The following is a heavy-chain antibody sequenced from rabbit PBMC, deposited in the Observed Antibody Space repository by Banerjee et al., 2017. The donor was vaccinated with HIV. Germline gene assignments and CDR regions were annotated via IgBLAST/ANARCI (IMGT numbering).Heavy chain of an antibody. J-gene: IGHJ4*01. CDR3: ASDIYGYGGFSL. CDR2: IYPTNGVT. CDR1: GFSLSNNQI. D-gene: IGHD3-1*01. V-gene: IGHV1S45*01. Sequence: QEQLEESGGGLVKPGGTLTLTCTASGFSLSNNQIMRWVRQAPGKGLEWIASIYPTNGVTYYANWAKGRFTISKGSSTTVTLEMTSLTAADTATYFCASDIYGYGGFSLWGQGTLVTVS.